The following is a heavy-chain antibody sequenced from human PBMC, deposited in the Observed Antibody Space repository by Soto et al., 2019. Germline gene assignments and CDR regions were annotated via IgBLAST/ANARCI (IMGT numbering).Heavy chain of an antibody. V-gene: IGHV1-69*02. J-gene: IGHJ4*02. Sequence: KVSCKASGYTFSFYTINWVRQAPGLGLEWMGRVNPILSMSNYAQKFQGRVTMTADKSTSTAYMELRSLRSEDTAFYYCATSYGSGYRAFDYWGQGALVTVS. D-gene: IGHD3-10*01. CDR1: GYTFSFYT. CDR2: VNPILSMS. CDR3: ATSYGSGYRAFDY.